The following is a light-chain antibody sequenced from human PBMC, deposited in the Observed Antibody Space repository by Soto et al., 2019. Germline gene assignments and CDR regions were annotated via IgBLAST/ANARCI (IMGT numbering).Light chain of an antibody. Sequence: DIQMTQSPSSLSASVGDRVTITCRASQSISSYLNSYQQKPGKAPKLLIYAASSLQSGVPSRFSGSGSGTDFTLTISSLQPEDFATYYCQQSYSTPRTFGQGTKVDI. J-gene: IGKJ1*01. CDR3: QQSYSTPRT. CDR1: QSISSY. CDR2: AAS. V-gene: IGKV1-39*01.